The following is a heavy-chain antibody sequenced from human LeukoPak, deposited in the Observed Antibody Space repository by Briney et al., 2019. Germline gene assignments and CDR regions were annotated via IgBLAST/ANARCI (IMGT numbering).Heavy chain of an antibody. CDR1: GDSISSGGYY. D-gene: IGHD6-19*01. CDR2: IYHSGST. CDR3: ARTVARTWVDY. Sequence: PSETLSLTCTVSGDSISSGGYYWSWIRQHPGKGLEWIGYIYHSGSTYYNPSLKSRLSISVDTSKNQFSLKLNSVTAADTAVYYCARTVARTWVDYWGQGTLATVSS. V-gene: IGHV4-31*03. J-gene: IGHJ4*02.